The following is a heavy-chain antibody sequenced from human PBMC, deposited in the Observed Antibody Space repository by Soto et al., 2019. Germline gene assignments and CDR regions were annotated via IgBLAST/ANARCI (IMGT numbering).Heavy chain of an antibody. V-gene: IGHV4-34*01. CDR1: GGSFSGYY. CDR2: INHSGST. J-gene: IGHJ4*02. CDR3: XXXDWGSGGSLSIRYFDY. D-gene: IGHD2-15*01. Sequence: QVQLQQWGAGLLKPSETLSLTCAVYGGSFSGYYWSWIRQPPGKGLEWIGEINHSGSTNYNPSLKSRVTISVDTSKNQFSLXLSSVTAXDXAXYYXXXXDWGSGGSLSIRYFDYWGQGTLVTVSS.